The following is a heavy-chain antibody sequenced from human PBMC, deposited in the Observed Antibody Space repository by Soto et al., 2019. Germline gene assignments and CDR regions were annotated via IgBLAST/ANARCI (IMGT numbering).Heavy chain of an antibody. CDR1: GYSFTSYW. Sequence: GESLKISCKGSGYSFTSYWIGWVRQMPGKGLEWMGIIYPGDSDTRYSPSFQGQVTISADKSISTAYLQWSSLKASDTAMYYCARHPSLSDSSGYYNWFVPWGPGTLVNVSS. CDR3: ARHPSLSDSSGYYNWFVP. V-gene: IGHV5-51*01. D-gene: IGHD3-22*01. J-gene: IGHJ5*02. CDR2: IYPGDSDT.